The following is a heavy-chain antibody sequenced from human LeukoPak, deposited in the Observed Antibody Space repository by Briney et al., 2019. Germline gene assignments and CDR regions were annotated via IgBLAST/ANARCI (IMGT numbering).Heavy chain of an antibody. CDR3: ARHNYYDSSGYYPLGY. V-gene: IGHV4-59*08. Sequence: SETLSLTCTVPGGAISGYEWSWIRQPPGRGLKSMGYIYYSGSTNYNPSLKSRVTISVDTSKGQLSLHLSSVTAADTAVYYCARHNYYDSSGYYPLGYWGQGTLVTVSS. J-gene: IGHJ4*02. CDR1: GGAISGYE. D-gene: IGHD3-22*01. CDR2: IYYSGST.